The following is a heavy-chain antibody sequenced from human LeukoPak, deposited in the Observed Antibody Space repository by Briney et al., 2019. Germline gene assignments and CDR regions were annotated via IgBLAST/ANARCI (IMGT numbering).Heavy chain of an antibody. D-gene: IGHD6-13*01. CDR3: VKDSSSWYYFDH. CDR1: GFTFSPYA. V-gene: IGHV3-64D*06. CDR2: ISSNGGNT. Sequence: GGSLRLSCSASGFTFSPYAMHWVRQAPGQGLEFVSAISSNGGNTYYADPVKGRFTISRDNSQNMLYLQMSSLRAEDSAVYYCVKDSSSWYYFDHWGQGTLVTVSS. J-gene: IGHJ4*02.